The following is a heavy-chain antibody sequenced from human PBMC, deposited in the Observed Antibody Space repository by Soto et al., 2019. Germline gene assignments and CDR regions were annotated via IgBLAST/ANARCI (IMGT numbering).Heavy chain of an antibody. CDR1: GYTFTVYY. Sequence: GASVKVSCKASGYTFTVYYMHWVRQAPGQGLEWMGWISAYNGNTNYAQKLQGRVTMTTDTSTSTAYMELRSLRSDDTAVYYCARERGTDTANDYWGQGTLVTVSS. V-gene: IGHV1-18*04. CDR2: ISAYNGNT. D-gene: IGHD5-18*01. CDR3: ARERGTDTANDY. J-gene: IGHJ4*02.